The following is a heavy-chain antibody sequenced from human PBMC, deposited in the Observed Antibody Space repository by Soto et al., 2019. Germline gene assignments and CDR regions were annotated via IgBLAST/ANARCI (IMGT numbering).Heavy chain of an antibody. CDR3: AKGYREYIISWFDY. J-gene: IGHJ4*01. D-gene: IGHD6-13*01. CDR2: MSGSGGST. Sequence: GGSLRLSCAASGFTFSRNAMSWVRQAPGKGLEWVSVMSGSGGSTYYADSVTGRFTISRDNSKNTLYLQMNSLRAEDTAVYYCAKGYREYIISWFDYWGHVTLVTVSS. V-gene: IGHV3-23*01. CDR1: GFTFSRNA.